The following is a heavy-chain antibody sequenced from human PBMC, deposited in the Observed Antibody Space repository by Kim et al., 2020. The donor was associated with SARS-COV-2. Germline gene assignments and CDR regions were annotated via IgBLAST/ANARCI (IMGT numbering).Heavy chain of an antibody. J-gene: IGHJ4*02. D-gene: IGHD6-13*01. V-gene: IGHV3-30*07. CDR3: AREVVVQQLVPTHRPTYFDY. Sequence: RFTIARDNSTNTLYLQMNSLRAEDTAVYYCAREVVVQQLVPTHRPTYFDYWGQGTLVTVSS.